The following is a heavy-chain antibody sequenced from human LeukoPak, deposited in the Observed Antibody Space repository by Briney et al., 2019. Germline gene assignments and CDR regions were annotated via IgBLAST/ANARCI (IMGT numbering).Heavy chain of an antibody. V-gene: IGHV4-61*01. CDR1: GGSISSSSYY. Sequence: SQTLSLTCTVSGGSISSSSYYWSWIRQPPGKGLEWIGYIYYSGSTNYNPSLKSRVTISVDTSKNQFSLKLSSVTAADTAVYYCARVRGPRALDAFDIWGQGTMVTVSS. CDR3: ARVRGPRALDAFDI. J-gene: IGHJ3*02. CDR2: IYYSGST.